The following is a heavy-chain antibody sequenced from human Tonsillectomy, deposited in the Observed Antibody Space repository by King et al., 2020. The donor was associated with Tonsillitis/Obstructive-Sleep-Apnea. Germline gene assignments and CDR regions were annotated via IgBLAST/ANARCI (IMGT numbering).Heavy chain of an antibody. CDR3: AKEGGYCSSTSCLNWFDP. V-gene: IGHV3-23*04. CDR2: ISGSGGST. D-gene: IGHD2-2*01. J-gene: IGHJ5*02. CDR1: GFTFSSYA. Sequence: VQLVESGGGLVQPGGSLRLSCAASGFTFSSYAMSWVRQAPGKGLEWVSAISGSGGSTYYADSGKGRFTISRDNSKNTLYLQMNSLRAEDTAVYYCAKEGGYCSSTSCLNWFDPWGQGTLVTVSS.